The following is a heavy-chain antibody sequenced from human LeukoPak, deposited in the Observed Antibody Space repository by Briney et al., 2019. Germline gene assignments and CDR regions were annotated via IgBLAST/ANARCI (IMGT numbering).Heavy chain of an antibody. J-gene: IGHJ4*02. V-gene: IGHV4-59*01. CDR1: GGSISSYY. Sequence: SETLSLTCTVSGGSISSYYWSWIRQPPGKGLEWIGYIYYSGGTNYNPSLKSRVTISVDTSKNQFSLKLSSVTAADTAVYYCARGPIFGVVTTWGQGTLVTVSS. CDR2: IYYSGGT. CDR3: ARGPIFGVVTT. D-gene: IGHD3-3*01.